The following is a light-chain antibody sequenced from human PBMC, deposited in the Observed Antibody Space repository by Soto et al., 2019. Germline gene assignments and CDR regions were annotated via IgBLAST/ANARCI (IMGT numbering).Light chain of an antibody. CDR3: CSYAGSYTFFYV. V-gene: IGLV2-11*01. J-gene: IGLJ1*01. Sequence: QSALTQPRSVSGSPGQSVTISCTGTSSDVGGYNYVSWYQQHPGKAPKLMIYDVGKRPSGVPDRFSGSKSGNTASLTISGLQAEDEADYYCCSYAGSYTFFYVFGTGTKVTVL. CDR2: DVG. CDR1: SSDVGGYNY.